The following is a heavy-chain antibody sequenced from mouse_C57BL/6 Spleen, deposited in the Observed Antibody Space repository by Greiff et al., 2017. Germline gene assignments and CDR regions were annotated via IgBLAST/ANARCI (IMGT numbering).Heavy chain of an antibody. J-gene: IGHJ4*01. Sequence: VQLVESGPELVKPGASVKISCKASGFAFSSSWMNWVKQRPGKGLEWIGRIYPGDGDTNYNGKFQGKATLTADKSSSTAYMQLSSLTSEDSAVYFGARLTTVVATSSAMDYWGQGTSVTVSS. V-gene: IGHV1-82*01. CDR3: ARLTTVVATSSAMDY. D-gene: IGHD1-1*01. CDR2: IYPGDGDT. CDR1: GFAFSSSW.